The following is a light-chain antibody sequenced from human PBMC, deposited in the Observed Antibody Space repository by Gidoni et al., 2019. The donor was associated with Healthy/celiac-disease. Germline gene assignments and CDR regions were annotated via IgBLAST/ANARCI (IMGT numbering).Light chain of an antibody. CDR1: QGISNY. V-gene: IGKV1-17*03. Sequence: DIQMTQSPSAMSASVGDRVTITCRASQGISNYLAWFQQKPGKVPMRLIYAASSLQSGVPSRFSGSRSGTEFTLTISSLQPEDFATYYCLQHNSYPPFTFGGXTKVEIK. CDR2: AAS. CDR3: LQHNSYPPFT. J-gene: IGKJ4*01.